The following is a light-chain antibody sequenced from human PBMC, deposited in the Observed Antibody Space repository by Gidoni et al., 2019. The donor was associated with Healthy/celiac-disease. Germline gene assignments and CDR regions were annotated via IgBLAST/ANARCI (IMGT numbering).Light chain of an antibody. CDR1: QSISSW. Sequence: DIQMTQSPSTLSASVGERVTITCRASQSISSWLAWYQQKPGKAPKLLIYKASSLESGAPSRFSGSGSGTEFTLTISSLQPDDFATYYCQQYNSYSYTFGQGTKLEIK. V-gene: IGKV1-5*03. J-gene: IGKJ2*01. CDR2: KAS. CDR3: QQYNSYSYT.